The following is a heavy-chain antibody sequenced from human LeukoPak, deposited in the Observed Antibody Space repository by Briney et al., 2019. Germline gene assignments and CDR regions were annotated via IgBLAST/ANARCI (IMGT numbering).Heavy chain of an antibody. V-gene: IGHV1-3*03. CDR1: GYTFTNYA. D-gene: IGHD1-26*01. CDR3: ARGRAQWEAFDY. Sequence: GASVKVSCKASGYTFTNYAMHWVRQAPGQRLEWMGWINTGNGNTKYSQEFQGRVTITRDTSANTAYMELSSLRSEDMAVYYCARGRAQWEAFDYWGQGTLVTVSS. J-gene: IGHJ4*02. CDR2: INTGNGNT.